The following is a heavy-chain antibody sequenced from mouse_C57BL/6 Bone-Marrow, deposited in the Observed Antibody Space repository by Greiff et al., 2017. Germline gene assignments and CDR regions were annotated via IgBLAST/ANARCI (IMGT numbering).Heavy chain of an antibody. CDR3: AREDYYGSSYLDY. D-gene: IGHD1-1*01. V-gene: IGHV1-69*01. CDR1: GYTFTSYW. J-gene: IGHJ2*01. Sequence: QVQLQQPGAELVMPGASVKLSCKASGYTFTSYWMHWVKQRPGQGLEWIGEIDPSDSDTNYNQKFKGKSTLTVDKSSSTAYMQLSSLTSEDSAVYYCAREDYYGSSYLDYWGKGTTLTVSS. CDR2: IDPSDSDT.